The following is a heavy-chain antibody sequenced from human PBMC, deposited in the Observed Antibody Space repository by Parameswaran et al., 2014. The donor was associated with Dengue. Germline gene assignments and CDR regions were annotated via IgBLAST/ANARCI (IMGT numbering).Heavy chain of an antibody. J-gene: IGHJ3*02. Sequence: VRQMPGKGLEWIGEINHSGSTNYNPSLKSRVTISVDTSKNQFSLRLSSVTAADTAVYSCARSGLRFLEWPKGPFDIWGQGTMVTVSS. CDR3: ARSGLRFLEWPKGPFDI. V-gene: IGHV4-34*01. D-gene: IGHD3-3*01. CDR2: INHSGST.